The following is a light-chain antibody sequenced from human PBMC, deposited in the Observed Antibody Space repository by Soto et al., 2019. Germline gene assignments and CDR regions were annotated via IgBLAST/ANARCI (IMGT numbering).Light chain of an antibody. Sequence: EIVLTQSPGTLSLSPGERATLSCRASQSVSSSYLAWYQQKPGQAPRLLIYGASSRATGIPDRFSGSGSGTDFTLTSSRLEPEDFGVYYCQQYCSSSYTFGQGTKLEIK. J-gene: IGKJ2*01. V-gene: IGKV3-20*01. CDR3: QQYCSSSYT. CDR2: GAS. CDR1: QSVSSSY.